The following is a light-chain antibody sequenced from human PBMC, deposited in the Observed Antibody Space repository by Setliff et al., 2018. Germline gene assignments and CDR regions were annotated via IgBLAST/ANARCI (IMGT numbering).Light chain of an antibody. CDR2: DVG. CDR1: SSDVGGYNY. V-gene: IGLV2-14*01. Sequence: QSALTQPASVSGSPGQSITISCTGTSSDVGGYNYVSWYQQHPGKAPKLMIYDVGKRPSGVSNRFSGSKSGNTASLTISGLQAEDEADYYCSSYISSSTFVFGTGTKVTVL. CDR3: SSYISSSTFV. J-gene: IGLJ1*01.